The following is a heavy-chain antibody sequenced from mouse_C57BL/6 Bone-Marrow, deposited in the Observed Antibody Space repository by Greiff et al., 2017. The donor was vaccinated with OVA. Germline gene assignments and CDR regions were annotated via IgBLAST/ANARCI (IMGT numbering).Heavy chain of an antibody. CDR2: ISDGGSYT. D-gene: IGHD3-1*01. J-gene: IGHJ3*01. CDR1: GFTFSSYA. CDR3: ARDRRLAGFAY. V-gene: IGHV5-4*01. Sequence: EVQVVESGGGLVKPGGSLKLSCAASGFTFSSYAMSWVRQTPEKRLEWVATISDGGSYTYYPDNVKGRFTISRDNAKNNLYLQMSHLKSEDTAMYYCARDRRLAGFAYWGQGTLVTVSA.